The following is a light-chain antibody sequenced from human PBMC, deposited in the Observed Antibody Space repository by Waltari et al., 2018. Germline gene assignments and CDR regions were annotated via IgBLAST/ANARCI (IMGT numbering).Light chain of an antibody. CDR2: DVS. CDR1: RSDIGRYTY. Sequence: QSALTQPASVSASPGQSITISCTGTRSDIGRYTYVSWYQQHPGTAPKLLIFDVSKRPSGVSNRFSGSKSADTASLTISGLQSEDEADYYCSSYTTSTTVIFGGGTKLTVL. CDR3: SSYTTSTTVI. V-gene: IGLV2-14*03. J-gene: IGLJ2*01.